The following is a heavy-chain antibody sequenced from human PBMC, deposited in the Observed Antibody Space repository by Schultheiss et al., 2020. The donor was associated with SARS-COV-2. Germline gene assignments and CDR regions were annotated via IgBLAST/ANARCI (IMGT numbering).Heavy chain of an antibody. D-gene: IGHD6-19*01. V-gene: IGHV4-34*01. CDR2: INHSGST. J-gene: IGHJ5*02. CDR3: ARGPSSGLLPS. CDR1: GFTVSSNY. Sequence: GSLRLSCAASGFTVSSNYMSWVRQPPGKGLEWIGEINHSGSTNYNPSLKSRVTISVDTSKNQFSLKLSSVTAADTAVYYCARGPSSGLLPSWGQGTLVTVSS.